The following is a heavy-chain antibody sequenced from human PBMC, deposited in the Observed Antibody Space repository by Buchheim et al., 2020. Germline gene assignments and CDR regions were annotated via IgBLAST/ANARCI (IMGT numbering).Heavy chain of an antibody. D-gene: IGHD1-26*01. CDR2: FYYIGST. CDR3: AGHYSETYYRFDY. J-gene: IGHJ4*02. CDR1: SGSISSTSYY. Sequence: QLQLQESGPGLVKPSETLSLTCTVSSGSISSTSYYWGWIRQPPGKGLEWIGSFYYIGSTYYNPSLKSRVTISVDTPKNQFSLKLGSVTAADTAVYYCAGHYSETYYRFDYWGQGAL. V-gene: IGHV4-39*01.